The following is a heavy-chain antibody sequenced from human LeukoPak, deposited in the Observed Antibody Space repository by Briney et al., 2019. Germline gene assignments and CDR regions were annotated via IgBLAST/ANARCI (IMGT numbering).Heavy chain of an antibody. CDR1: GYTFTGYY. D-gene: IGHD2-15*01. CDR3: ARGYCSGGSCYFDY. CDR2: INPNSGGT. J-gene: IGHJ4*02. V-gene: IGHV1-2*02. Sequence: ASVKVSCKASGYTFTGYYMHWARQAPGQGLEWMGWINPNSGGTNYAQKFQGRVTMTRDTSISTAYMELSRLRSDDTAVYYCARGYCSGGSCYFDYWGQGTLVTVSS.